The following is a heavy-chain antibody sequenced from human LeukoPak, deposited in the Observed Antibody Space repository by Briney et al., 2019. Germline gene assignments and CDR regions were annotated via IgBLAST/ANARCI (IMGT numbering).Heavy chain of an antibody. J-gene: IGHJ4*02. CDR1: GFTVSSDY. D-gene: IGHD5-18*01. CDR2: IYSGGST. V-gene: IGHV3-53*01. Sequence: GGSLRLSCAAPGFTVSSDYMSWVRQAPGKGLEWVSVIYSGGSTYYADSVKGRFTISRDNSKNTLYLQMNSLRAEDTAVYYCAKDSGYSYGIFDYWGQGTLVTVFS. CDR3: AKDSGYSYGIFDY.